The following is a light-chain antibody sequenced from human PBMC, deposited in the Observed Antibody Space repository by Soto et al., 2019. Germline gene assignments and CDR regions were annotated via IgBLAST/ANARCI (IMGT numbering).Light chain of an antibody. V-gene: IGKV1-5*03. CDR3: QQYSTYTPRT. CDR1: QSISIW. Sequence: DIQITQSPSTLSASVGDRVTITCRASQSISIWLAWYQQKPGKAPKILIYKASSLESGVPSRFSGSGSGTKFTLTISSLQPDDFATYYCQQYSTYTPRTFGQGTKVDIK. J-gene: IGKJ1*01. CDR2: KAS.